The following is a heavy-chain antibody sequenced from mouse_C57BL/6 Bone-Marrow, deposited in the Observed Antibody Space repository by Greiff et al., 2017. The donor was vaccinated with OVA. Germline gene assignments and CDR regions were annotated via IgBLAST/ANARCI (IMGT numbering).Heavy chain of an antibody. CDR2: ISDGGSYP. V-gene: IGHV5-4*03. D-gene: IGHD2-5*01. CDR1: GFTFSSYA. J-gene: IGHJ2*01. Sequence: EVMLVESGGGLVKPGGSLKLSCAASGFTFSSYAMSWVSQTPEKRLEWVATISDGGSYPYYPDNVKGRFTISRDNAKNNPYLQMSHLKSEDTARDYSARAYYSNYLYYFDYWGQGTTLTVSS. CDR3: ARAYYSNYLYYFDY.